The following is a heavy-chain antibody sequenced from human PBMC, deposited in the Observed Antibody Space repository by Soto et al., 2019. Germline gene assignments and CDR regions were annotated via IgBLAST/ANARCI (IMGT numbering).Heavy chain of an antibody. V-gene: IGHV1-46*01. J-gene: IGHJ4*02. D-gene: IGHD6-13*01. CDR3: ARAPAAGTSRDFDY. Sequence: QVQLVQSGAEVKKPGASVKVSCQASGYTFSSNYIHWVRQAPGQGLEWMGIINPSGSSTTYAQKFQGRVTMTRDPSTSTVYMELSSLRSEDTAVYYCARAPAAGTSRDFDYWGQGTLVTVSS. CDR1: GYTFSSNY. CDR2: INPSGSST.